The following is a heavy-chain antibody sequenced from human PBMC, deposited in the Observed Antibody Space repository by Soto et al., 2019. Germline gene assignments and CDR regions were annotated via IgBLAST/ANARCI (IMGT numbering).Heavy chain of an antibody. D-gene: IGHD2-21*02. CDR1: GFSLRTTGVG. J-gene: IGHJ4*02. CDR3: LHTWWLLFCY. CDR2: IYWNDDN. V-gene: IGHV2-5*04. Sequence: QITLKESGPTLVKPTQTLTLTCTYSGFSLRTTGVGVGWIRQPPGKALEWLGIIYWNDDNRYSPSLKSWFTLTCELSKRQVVLTMTSRYPVAAGPCYCLHTWWLLFCYCVQGSLFTVS.